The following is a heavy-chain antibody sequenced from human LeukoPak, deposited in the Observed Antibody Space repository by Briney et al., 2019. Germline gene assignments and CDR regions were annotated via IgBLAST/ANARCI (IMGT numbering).Heavy chain of an antibody. CDR1: GYTFTSHA. D-gene: IGHD6-13*01. J-gene: IGHJ4*02. CDR2: INAGSGDT. Sequence: GASVTVSCKASGYTFTSHAIHWVRQAPGQRPEWMGWINAGSGDTKCSQNLEGRVTITRDTSASTAYMELSSLKSEDTAVYYCARTARIAATVGDYFDYWGQGTLVTVSS. V-gene: IGHV1-3*01. CDR3: ARTARIAATVGDYFDY.